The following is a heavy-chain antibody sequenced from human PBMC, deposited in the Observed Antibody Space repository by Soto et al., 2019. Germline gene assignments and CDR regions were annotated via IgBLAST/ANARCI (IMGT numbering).Heavy chain of an antibody. D-gene: IGHD6-6*01. V-gene: IGHV4-31*03. CDR3: ASRASSSPFFEC. Sequence: SETRSLTCTVSGGSISSGGYYWSWIHHHPGKGLEWIGYIYYSGSTYYNPSLKSRVTISVDTSKNQFSLKLSSVTAADTAVYYCASRASSSPFFECLGKGNMVTVS. CDR1: GGSISSGGYY. CDR2: IYYSGST. J-gene: IGHJ4*02.